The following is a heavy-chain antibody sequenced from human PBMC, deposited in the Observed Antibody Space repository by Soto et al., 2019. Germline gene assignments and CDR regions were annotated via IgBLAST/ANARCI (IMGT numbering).Heavy chain of an antibody. J-gene: IGHJ4*02. CDR2: IAPDASQI. CDR3: ATDIHATWLLNS. Sequence: GGSLRLSCAASGFTFSGKTMFLVRQAPGKGLEWVALIAPDASQIYYADSVKGRFTISRDNSKNTLYLQMNSLRAEDTSLYLCATDIHATWLLNSWGQGTLVTV. V-gene: IGHV3-30-3*01. D-gene: IGHD2-2*02. CDR1: GFTFSGKT.